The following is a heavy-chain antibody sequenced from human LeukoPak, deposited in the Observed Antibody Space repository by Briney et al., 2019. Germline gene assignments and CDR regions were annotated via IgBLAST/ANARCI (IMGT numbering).Heavy chain of an antibody. J-gene: IGHJ4*02. CDR3: AKDTITGTTLVFDY. D-gene: IGHD1-7*01. CDR2: ISGSGSST. CDR1: GFTFSNYG. Sequence: GGTLRLSCAASGFTFSNYGVSWVRQAPGKGLEWVSAISGSGSSTYYADSVKGRFTISRDNSKNTLYLQMNSLRADDTAVYYCAKDTITGTTLVFDYWGQGTLVTVSS. V-gene: IGHV3-23*01.